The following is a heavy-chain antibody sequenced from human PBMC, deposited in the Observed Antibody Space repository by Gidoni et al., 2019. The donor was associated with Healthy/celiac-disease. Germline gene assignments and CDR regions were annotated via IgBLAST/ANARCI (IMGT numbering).Heavy chain of an antibody. CDR1: GFTFTTSA. Sequence: QMQLVQSGPEVKKPGTSVKVSCKASGFTFTTSAVQWVRQARGQRLEWIGWIVVGSGNTNYAQKFQERVTITRDMSTSTAYMELSSLRSEDTAVYYCATDAYCGGDCYPDFDYWGQGTLVTVSS. J-gene: IGHJ4*02. V-gene: IGHV1-58*01. CDR2: IVVGSGNT. CDR3: ATDAYCGGDCYPDFDY. D-gene: IGHD2-21*02.